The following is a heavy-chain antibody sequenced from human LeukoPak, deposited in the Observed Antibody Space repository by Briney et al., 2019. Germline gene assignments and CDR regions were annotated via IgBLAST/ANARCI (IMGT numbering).Heavy chain of an antibody. CDR2: ISAYNGNT. J-gene: IGHJ6*03. Sequence: ASVKVSCKASGYTFTSYGISWVRQAPGQGLERMGWISAYNGNTNYARKLQGRVTMTTDTSTSTAYMELRSLRSDDTAVYYCARDHGYCSSSRCYTNYYYYMDVWGKGTTVTVSS. CDR3: ARDHGYCSSSRCYTNYYYYMDV. CDR1: GYTFTSYG. D-gene: IGHD2-2*02. V-gene: IGHV1-18*01.